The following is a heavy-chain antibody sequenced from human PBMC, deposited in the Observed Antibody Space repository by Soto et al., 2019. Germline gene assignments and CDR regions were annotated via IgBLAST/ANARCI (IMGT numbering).Heavy chain of an antibody. CDR3: ARGLRGGYCSSTSCSLFDY. D-gene: IGHD2-2*01. V-gene: IGHV4-34*01. J-gene: IGHJ4*02. Sequence: SETLSLTCAVYGGSCSGYYWSWIRQPPGKGLEWIGEINHSGSTNYNPSLKSRVTISVDTSKNQFSLKLSSVTAADTAVYYCARGLRGGYCSSTSCSLFDYWGQGTLVTVSS. CDR2: INHSGST. CDR1: GGSCSGYY.